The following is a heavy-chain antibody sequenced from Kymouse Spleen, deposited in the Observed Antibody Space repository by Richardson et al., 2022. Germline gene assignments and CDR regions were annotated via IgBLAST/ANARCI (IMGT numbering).Heavy chain of an antibody. CDR1: GGSFSGYY. CDR2: INHSGST. CDR3: ARGRAAGHFDY. D-gene: IGHD6-13*01. V-gene: IGHV4-34*01. J-gene: IGHJ4*02. Sequence: QVQLQQWGAGLLKPSETLSLTCAVYGGSFSGYYWSWIRQPPGKGLEWIGEINHSGSTNYNPSLKSRVTISVDTSKNQFSLKLSSVTAADTAVYYCARGRAAGHFDYWGQGTLVTVSS.